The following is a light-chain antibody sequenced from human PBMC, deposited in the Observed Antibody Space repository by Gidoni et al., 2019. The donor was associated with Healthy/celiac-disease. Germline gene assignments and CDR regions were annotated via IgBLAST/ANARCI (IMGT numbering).Light chain of an antibody. CDR2: AAS. Sequence: AIRMTKSPSSCSASTGDRVTITCRASQGISSYLAWYQQKPGKAAKLLIYAASTLQSGVPSRFSGSGSGIGFTLTISCLQSEDFATYYCQQYYSYTPLTVGGGTKVEIK. J-gene: IGKJ4*01. CDR1: QGISSY. V-gene: IGKV1-8*01. CDR3: QQYYSYTPLT.